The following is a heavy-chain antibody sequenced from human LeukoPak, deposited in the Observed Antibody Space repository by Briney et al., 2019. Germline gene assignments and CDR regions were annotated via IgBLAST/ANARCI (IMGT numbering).Heavy chain of an antibody. CDR1: GFTFDGYA. D-gene: IGHD6-19*01. CDR2: ISWNSGSI. CDR3: AKDKGAVAGTLVY. Sequence: GRSLRLSCAASGFTFDGYAMHWVRQAPGKGLEWVSGISWNSGSIGYADSVKGRFTISRDNAKNSLYLQMNSLRAEDMALYYCAKDKGAVAGTLVYWGQGTLVTVSS. J-gene: IGHJ4*02. V-gene: IGHV3-9*03.